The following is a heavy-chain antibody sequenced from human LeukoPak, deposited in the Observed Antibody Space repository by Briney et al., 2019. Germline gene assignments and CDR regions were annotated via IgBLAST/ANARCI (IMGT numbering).Heavy chain of an antibody. CDR2: ISSSGSTI. J-gene: IGHJ6*02. CDR3: ARDGRGILTGYYYYYYYGMDV. D-gene: IGHD3-9*01. Sequence: GGSLRLSCVASGYTFSDYYMSWIRQAPGKGLEWVSYISSSGSTIYYADSVKGRFTISRDNAKNSLYLQMNSLRAEDTAVYYCARDGRGILTGYYYYYYYGMDVWGQGTTVTVSS. V-gene: IGHV3-11*01. CDR1: GYTFSDYY.